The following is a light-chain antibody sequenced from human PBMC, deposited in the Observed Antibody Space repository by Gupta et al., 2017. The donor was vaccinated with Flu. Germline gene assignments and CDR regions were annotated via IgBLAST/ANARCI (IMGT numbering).Light chain of an antibody. CDR3: HQSSSSSIT. CDR1: QSIGRN. V-gene: IGKV6-21*01. J-gene: IGKJ5*01. CDR2: YAS. Sequence: EIVLTQSPDFQSVTPKQKVTITCRASQSIGRNLHWYQQKPDQSPKLLIRYASQSFSGVPSRFSGSGSGTDFTLTINSLETEDAATYFCHQSSSSSITFGQGTRLEIK.